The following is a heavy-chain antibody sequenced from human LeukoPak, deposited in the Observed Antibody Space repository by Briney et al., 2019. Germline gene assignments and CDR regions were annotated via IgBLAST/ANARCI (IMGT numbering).Heavy chain of an antibody. CDR3: ARHLYTGSYPDYFDY. D-gene: IGHD1-26*01. Sequence: SETLSLTCTVSGGSISSSSYYWGWVRQPPGKGLEWIGSIYYSGSTYYNPSLQSRVTISVDTSRNQFSLKLNSATATDTAVYYCARHLYTGSYPDYFDYWGQGTLVTVSS. CDR2: IYYSGST. V-gene: IGHV4-39*01. J-gene: IGHJ4*02. CDR1: GGSISSSSYY.